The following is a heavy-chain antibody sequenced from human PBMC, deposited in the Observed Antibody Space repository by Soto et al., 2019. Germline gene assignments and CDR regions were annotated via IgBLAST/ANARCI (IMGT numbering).Heavy chain of an antibody. CDR1: GGSISTSNW. Sequence: QVQLQESGPGLVKPSGTLSLTCAVSGGSISTSNWWAWVRQSPGKGLEWLREVYHSGDTNYNPSLKSRVTVSVDYPKNQFSLKLTSVTAADTAVYFCARSRYFDWLPLDSWGQGTLVTVSS. V-gene: IGHV4-4*02. J-gene: IGHJ4*02. D-gene: IGHD3-9*01. CDR2: VYHSGDT. CDR3: ARSRYFDWLPLDS.